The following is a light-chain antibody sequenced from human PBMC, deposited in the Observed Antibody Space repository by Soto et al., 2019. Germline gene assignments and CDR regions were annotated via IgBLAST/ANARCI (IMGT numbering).Light chain of an antibody. CDR2: AAS. Sequence: EIVLTRSPGTLSLSPGERATLSCRASQSVSSSYLAWYQQKPGRAPRLLIYAASSRATGIPDRFSGSGSGTDFTLTISRLEPEDFAVYYCQQYGDSPPYTFGQGTKLEIK. CDR3: QQYGDSPPYT. J-gene: IGKJ2*01. V-gene: IGKV3-20*01. CDR1: QSVSSSY.